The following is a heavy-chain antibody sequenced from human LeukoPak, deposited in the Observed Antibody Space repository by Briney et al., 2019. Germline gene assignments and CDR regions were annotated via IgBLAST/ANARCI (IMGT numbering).Heavy chain of an antibody. J-gene: IGHJ3*02. V-gene: IGHV3-23*01. D-gene: IGHD2-21*01. CDR3: AKDGFLLWRGAFDI. CDR1: GFTISSYA. CDR2: ISGSGGSK. Sequence: PAGYLRLSCAASGFTISSYAMSWVRQAPGKGLEWVSAISGSGGSKYYTDSVKGRFTISRDNSKNTLWLQMNSLRAEDTAVYYCAKDGFLLWRGAFDIWGQGTMVTVSS.